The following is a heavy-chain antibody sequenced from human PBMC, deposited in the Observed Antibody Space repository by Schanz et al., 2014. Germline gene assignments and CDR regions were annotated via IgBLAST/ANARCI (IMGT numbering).Heavy chain of an antibody. J-gene: IGHJ4*02. CDR3: AKDVDFWSGYYLDY. D-gene: IGHD3-3*01. CDR2: ISDDGSNH. Sequence: VQLVECGGGLVQPGGSLRLSCVASGFTFTNYAMTWVRQAPGKGLEWVAVISDDGSNHYYPDSVKGRFTISRDNSKNTLYLQMNSLRSEDTAVYYCAKDVDFWSGYYLDYWGQGTLVTVSS. CDR1: GFTFTNYA. V-gene: IGHV3-30*18.